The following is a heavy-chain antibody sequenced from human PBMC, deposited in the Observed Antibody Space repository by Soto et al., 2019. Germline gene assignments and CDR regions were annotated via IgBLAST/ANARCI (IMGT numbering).Heavy chain of an antibody. CDR2: IIPIFGTA. CDR1: GGTFSSYA. V-gene: IGHV1-69*13. J-gene: IGHJ3*01. Sequence: SVKVSCKASGGTFSSYAISWVRQAPGQGLEWMGGIIPIFGTANYAQKFQGRVTITADESTSTAYMELGSLRSEDTAVYYCARESSLLLANDAFDLWGKGTMVPVS. D-gene: IGHD3-22*01. CDR3: ARESSLLLANDAFDL.